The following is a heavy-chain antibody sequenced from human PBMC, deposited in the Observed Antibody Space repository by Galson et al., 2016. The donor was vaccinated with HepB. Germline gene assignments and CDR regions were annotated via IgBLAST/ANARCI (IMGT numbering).Heavy chain of an antibody. J-gene: IGHJ6*02. D-gene: IGHD5-12*01. CDR1: GDTFSSYI. CDR2: IIPIFHTP. Sequence: SVKVSCRASGDTFSSYIINWVRQAPGQGLEWMGGIIPIFHTPNYAQKFQGRATITADESTSTAYMELSSLRSEDTAVYYCARLGIVATKDSYGMDVWGQGTTVTVSS. V-gene: IGHV1-69*13. CDR3: ARLGIVATKDSYGMDV.